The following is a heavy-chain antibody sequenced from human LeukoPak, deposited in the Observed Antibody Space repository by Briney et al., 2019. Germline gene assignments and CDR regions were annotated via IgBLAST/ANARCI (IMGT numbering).Heavy chain of an antibody. CDR2: IYPGDSDT. D-gene: IGHD5-18*01. V-gene: IGHV5-51*01. CDR1: GYSFTIYW. CDR3: ARSDTAMVSGYDS. J-gene: IGHJ4*02. Sequence: GESLKISCKGSGYSFTIYWIGWVRQMPGKGLEWMGIIYPGDSDTRYSPSFQGQVTISADKSISTAYLQWSSLKASDTAMYYCARSDTAMVSGYDSWGQGTLVTVSS.